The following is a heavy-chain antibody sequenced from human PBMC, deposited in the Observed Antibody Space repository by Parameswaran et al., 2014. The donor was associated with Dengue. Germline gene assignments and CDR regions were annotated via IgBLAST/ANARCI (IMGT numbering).Heavy chain of an antibody. V-gene: IGHV1-3*02. CDR3: ARQLPPFPYIVVVPAAPNQFDY. J-gene: IGHJ4*02. D-gene: IGHD2-2*01. Sequence: WVRQAPGQGFEWMVGSYSGNGNTGYAQKFQGRVTMTRDTSTSTAYMELSSQRSEDIDVYYCARQLPPFPYIVVVPAAPNQFDYWGQGTLVTVSS. CDR2: SYSGNGNT.